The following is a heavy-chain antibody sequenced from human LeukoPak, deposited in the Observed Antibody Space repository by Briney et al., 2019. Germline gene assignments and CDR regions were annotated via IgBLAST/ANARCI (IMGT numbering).Heavy chain of an antibody. CDR1: GFTFSSYA. D-gene: IGHD4-23*01. J-gene: IGHJ3*02. CDR2: ISGSGGST. Sequence: SGGSLRLSCAASGFTFSSYAMSWVRQAPGKGLEWVSVISGSGGSTYYADSVKGRFTISRDNSKNTLYLQMNSLRAEDTALYYCAKAARDYGGSPDAFDIWGQGTMVTVSS. CDR3: AKAARDYGGSPDAFDI. V-gene: IGHV3-23*01.